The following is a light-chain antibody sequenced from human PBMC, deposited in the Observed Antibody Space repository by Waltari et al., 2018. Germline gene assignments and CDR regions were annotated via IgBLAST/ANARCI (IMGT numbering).Light chain of an antibody. CDR1: QSISMT. J-gene: IGKJ1*01. CDR3: QQYVILPAT. CDR2: DAS. Sequence: EIMLTQSTGTLSLSPGERATLSCRASQSISMTLAWYQQKPGQAPMLLIYDASHRATVIPDRFVGSGSGTDFSLTIIRLEPEDSAVYYFQQYVILPATFCQGTKVEVK. V-gene: IGKV3-20*01.